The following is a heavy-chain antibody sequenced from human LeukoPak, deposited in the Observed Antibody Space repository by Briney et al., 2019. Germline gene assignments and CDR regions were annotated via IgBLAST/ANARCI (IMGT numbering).Heavy chain of an antibody. D-gene: IGHD3-3*01. CDR3: ARVITIFGVVINYNWFDP. J-gene: IGHJ5*02. V-gene: IGHV1-69*13. Sequence: GASVKVSCKASGYTFTNNYLHWVRQAPGQGLEWMGGIIPIFGTANYAQKFQGRVTITADESTSTAYMELSSLRSEDTAVYYCARVITIFGVVINYNWFDPWGQGTLVTVSS. CDR2: IIPIFGTA. CDR1: GYTFTNNY.